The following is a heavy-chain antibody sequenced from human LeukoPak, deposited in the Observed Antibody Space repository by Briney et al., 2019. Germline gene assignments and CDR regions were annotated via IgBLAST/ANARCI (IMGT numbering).Heavy chain of an antibody. D-gene: IGHD3-3*01. V-gene: IGHV3-7*01. CDR3: ARDQRITIFGVVILYYYYYMDV. Sequence: GGSLRLSCAASGFTFSSYWMSWVRQAPGKGLEWVANIKQDGSEKYYVDSVKGRFTISRDNAKNSLYLQMDSLRAEDTAVYYCARDQRITIFGVVILYYYYYMDVWGKGTTVTVSS. CDR1: GFTFSSYW. CDR2: IKQDGSEK. J-gene: IGHJ6*03.